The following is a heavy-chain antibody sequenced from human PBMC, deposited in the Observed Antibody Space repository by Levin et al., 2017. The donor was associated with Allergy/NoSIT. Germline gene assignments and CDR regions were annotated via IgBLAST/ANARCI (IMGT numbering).Heavy chain of an antibody. J-gene: IGHJ6*02. D-gene: IGHD2-2*01. V-gene: IGHV3-11*01. CDR2: ISSSGSTI. Sequence: PGGSLRLSCAASGFTFSDYYMSWIRQAPGKGLEWVSYISSSGSTIYYADSVKGRFTISRDNAKNSLYLQMNSLRAEDTAVYYCARTWGGYCSSTSCPDEDYGMDGWGQGTTVTVSS. CDR3: ARTWGGYCSSTSCPDEDYGMDG. CDR1: GFTFSDYY.